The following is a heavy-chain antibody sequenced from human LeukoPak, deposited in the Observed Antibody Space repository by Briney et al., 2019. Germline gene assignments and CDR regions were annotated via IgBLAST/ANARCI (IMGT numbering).Heavy chain of an antibody. CDR3: AKDLSRTLGYCNGGSCYSGYYFDY. CDR1: GFTFSNYA. V-gene: IGHV3-23*01. D-gene: IGHD2-15*01. CDR2: ISGSGDST. Sequence: GGSLRLSCAASGFTFSNYAMGWVRQAPGKGLEWVSGISGSGDSTNYADSVKGRFTVSRDNSKNTLYLQMTSLRAEDTAIYFCAKDLSRTLGYCNGGSCYSGYYFDYWGQGTLVTVSS. J-gene: IGHJ4*02.